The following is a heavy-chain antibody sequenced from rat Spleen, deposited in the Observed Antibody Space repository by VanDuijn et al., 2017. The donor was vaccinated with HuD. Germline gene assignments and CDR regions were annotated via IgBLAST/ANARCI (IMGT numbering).Heavy chain of an antibody. Sequence: EVQLVESGGGLVQPGRSLILSCAASGFSFSDYNMAWVRQAPTKGLEWVTSISPSGATTNYRDSVKGRFTIPRDNARGTLDLQMDSLRSEDTATYYCATHGTMAARSGYYFDYWGQGVMVTVSS. CDR3: ATHGTMAARSGYYFDY. J-gene: IGHJ2*01. CDR1: GFSFSDYN. V-gene: IGHV5-25*01. CDR2: ISPSGATT. D-gene: IGHD1-2*01.